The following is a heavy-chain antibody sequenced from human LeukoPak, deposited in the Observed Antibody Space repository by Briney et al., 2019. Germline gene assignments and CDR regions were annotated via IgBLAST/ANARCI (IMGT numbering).Heavy chain of an antibody. V-gene: IGHV1-2*02. J-gene: IGHJ4*02. D-gene: IGHD6-19*01. CDR2: INPNSGGT. CDR3: ARVDGYIAVAGTGDY. CDR1: GYTFTGYY. Sequence: ASVNVSCTASGYTFTGYYMHWVRQAPGQGLEWMGWINPNSGGTNYAQKFQGRVTMTRDTSISTAYMELSRLRSDDTAVYYCARVDGYIAVAGTGDYWGQGTLVTVSS.